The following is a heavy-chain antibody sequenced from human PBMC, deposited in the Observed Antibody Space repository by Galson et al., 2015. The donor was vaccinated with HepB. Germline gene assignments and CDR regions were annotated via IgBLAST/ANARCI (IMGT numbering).Heavy chain of an antibody. D-gene: IGHD3-9*01. J-gene: IGHJ6*02. CDR3: AKGNVLRYFDWTTAYYGMDV. Sequence: SLRLSCAASGFTFSSYAMSWVRQAPGKGLEWVSAISGSGGSTYYADSVKGRFTIYRDNSKNTLYLQMNSLRAEDTAVYYCAKGNVLRYFDWTTAYYGMDVWGQGTTVTVSS. V-gene: IGHV3-23*01. CDR2: ISGSGGST. CDR1: GFTFSSYA.